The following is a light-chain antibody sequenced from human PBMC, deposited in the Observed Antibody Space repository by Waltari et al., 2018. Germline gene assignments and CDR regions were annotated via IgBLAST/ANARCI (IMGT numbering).Light chain of an antibody. Sequence: TVVTQVPSLSVSPGGTGTPTCSFRPGSFPPASYRSWYQQTPGQPPRTLVFKTNTRSSGVPDRFSGSIRGNKVALTITGAQAEDESDYYCLVYMGSGIWVFGGGTKLTVL. V-gene: IGLV8-61*01. J-gene: IGLJ3*02. CDR1: PGSFPPASY. CDR3: LVYMGSGIWV. CDR2: KTN.